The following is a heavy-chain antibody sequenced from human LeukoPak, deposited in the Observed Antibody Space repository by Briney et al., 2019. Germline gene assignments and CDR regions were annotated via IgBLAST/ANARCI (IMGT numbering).Heavy chain of an antibody. CDR1: GGSISTYY. D-gene: IGHD3-10*01. V-gene: IGHV4-4*09. J-gene: IGHJ6*03. CDR2: IYTSGST. Sequence: SETLSLTCTVSGGSISTYYWSWIRQPPGKGLEWIGYIYTSGSTNYNPSLQSRVTISVDTSKNQFSLKLTSVTAADTAVYYCARHRLDYYGLGSCMDVWGKGTTVTVSS. CDR3: ARHRLDYYGLGSCMDV.